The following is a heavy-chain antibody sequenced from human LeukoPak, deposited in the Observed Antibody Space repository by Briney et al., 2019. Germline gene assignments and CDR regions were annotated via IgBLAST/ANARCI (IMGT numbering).Heavy chain of an antibody. D-gene: IGHD6-6*01. CDR2: IWYDGSNK. V-gene: IGHV3-33*06. Sequence: GRSLRLSCAASGFTFSSYGMHWVRQAPGKGLEWVAVIWYDGSNKYYADSVKGRFTISRDNSKNTLYLQMNGLRAEDTAVYYCAKDLFSSSSPRYYFDYWGQGTLVTVSS. CDR3: AKDLFSSSSPRYYFDY. J-gene: IGHJ4*02. CDR1: GFTFSSYG.